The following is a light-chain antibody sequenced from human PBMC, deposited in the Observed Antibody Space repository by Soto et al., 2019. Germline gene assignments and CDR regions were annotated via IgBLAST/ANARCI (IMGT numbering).Light chain of an antibody. Sequence: EIVMTQSPATLSVSPGERATLSCRASQSVSSNLAWYQQKPGQAPRLLIYGASTRSTGIPARFSGSGSGTEFTLTISSLQSEDFAVYDCQQYNTWHLIFGGGTKVEIK. J-gene: IGKJ4*01. CDR1: QSVSSN. V-gene: IGKV3D-15*01. CDR2: GAS. CDR3: QQYNTWHLI.